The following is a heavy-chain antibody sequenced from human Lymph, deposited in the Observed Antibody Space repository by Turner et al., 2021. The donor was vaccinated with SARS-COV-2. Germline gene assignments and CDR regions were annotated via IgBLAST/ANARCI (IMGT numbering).Heavy chain of an antibody. CDR1: GYTLTELS. J-gene: IGHJ6*02. D-gene: IGHD2-15*01. Sequence: QVQLVQSGAEVKKPGASMKVSCQVSGYTLTELSMHWVRQAPGKGLEWAGGFDPEDGEKVYAQKFQGRVTMTEDTSTDTAYMELSSLRSEDTAVYYCATVLCSGGSCYYYGMDVWGQGTTVTVSS. CDR3: ATVLCSGGSCYYYGMDV. V-gene: IGHV1-24*01. CDR2: FDPEDGEK.